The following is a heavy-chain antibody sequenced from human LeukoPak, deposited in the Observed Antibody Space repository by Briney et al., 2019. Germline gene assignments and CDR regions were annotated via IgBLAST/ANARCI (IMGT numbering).Heavy chain of an antibody. CDR1: GFTFSSYS. Sequence: PGGSLRLSCAAPGFTFSSYSMNWVRQAPGKGLEWVSSISSSSSYIYYADSVKGRFTISRDNAKNSLYLQMNSLRAEDTAVYYCARDAPWEQWLTDAFDIWGQGTMVTVSS. D-gene: IGHD1-26*01. CDR3: ARDAPWEQWLTDAFDI. CDR2: ISSSSSYI. V-gene: IGHV3-21*01. J-gene: IGHJ3*02.